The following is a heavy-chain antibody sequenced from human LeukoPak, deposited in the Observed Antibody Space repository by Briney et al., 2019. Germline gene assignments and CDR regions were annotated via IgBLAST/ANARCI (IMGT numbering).Heavy chain of an antibody. CDR1: GGSISSSSYY. CDR3: ARREIAAHAFDI. V-gene: IGHV4-39*01. CDR2: IYYSGKS. D-gene: IGHD6-13*01. J-gene: IGHJ3*02. Sequence: PSETLSLTCTVSGGSISSSSYYWGWIRQPPGKGLEWIGNIYYSGKSYYNPSLKSRLTISVDTSKNQFSLKLSSVTAADTAIYYCARREIAAHAFDIWGQGTMVTVSS.